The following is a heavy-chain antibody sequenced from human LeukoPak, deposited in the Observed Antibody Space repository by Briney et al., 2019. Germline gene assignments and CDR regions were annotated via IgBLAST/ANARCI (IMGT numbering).Heavy chain of an antibody. V-gene: IGHV3-23*01. Sequence: GGSLRLSCAASGFTFSSYAMSWVRQAPGKGLEWVSAISGSGGSTYYADSVKGRFTISRDNSKNTLYLQMNSLRAEDTAVYYCAKGPRGYSSSWYGWYFDLWGRGTLVTVFS. CDR2: ISGSGGST. J-gene: IGHJ2*01. CDR3: AKGPRGYSSSWYGWYFDL. D-gene: IGHD6-13*01. CDR1: GFTFSSYA.